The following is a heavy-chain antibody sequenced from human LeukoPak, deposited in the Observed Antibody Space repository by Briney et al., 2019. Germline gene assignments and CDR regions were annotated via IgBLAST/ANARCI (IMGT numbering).Heavy chain of an antibody. V-gene: IGHV3-11*01. J-gene: IGHJ6*02. CDR3: ARYRYCSGGSCYYYYYGMDV. CDR1: GFTFSDYY. Sequence: GGSLRLSCAASGFTFSDYYMSWIRQAPGKGLEWVSYISSSGSTIYYADSVKGRFTISRDNAKNSLYLQMNSLRAEDTAVYYCARYRYCSGGSCYYYYYGMDVWGQGTTVTVSS. CDR2: ISSSGSTI. D-gene: IGHD2-15*01.